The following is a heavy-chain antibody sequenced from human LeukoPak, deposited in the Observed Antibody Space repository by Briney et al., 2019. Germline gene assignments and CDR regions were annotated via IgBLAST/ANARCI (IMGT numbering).Heavy chain of an antibody. J-gene: IGHJ5*02. V-gene: IGHV3-23*01. Sequence: GGSLRLSCAASGFTFSTYAMTWVRQAPGKGLEWVAGISGSGGSTNHADSVKGRFTISRDNSKNTLHLQMNSLRAEDTAVYYCAKEMFGELLFGPRFNPWGQGTPVTVSS. CDR2: ISGSGGST. D-gene: IGHD3-10*02. CDR1: GFTFSTYA. CDR3: AKEMFGELLFGPRFNP.